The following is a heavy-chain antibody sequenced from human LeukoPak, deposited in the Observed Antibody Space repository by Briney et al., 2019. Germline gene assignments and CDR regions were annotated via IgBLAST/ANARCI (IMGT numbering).Heavy chain of an antibody. CDR2: IKQDGNEK. CDR3: TRDPLTQNDY. CDR1: GFTFDSYW. J-gene: IGHJ4*02. V-gene: IGHV3-7*01. Sequence: GGSLRLSCAASGFTFDSYWMSWVRQAPGKGLEWVANIKQDGNEKYYVDSVKGRFTIYRDNAENSLYLQMNSLGAEDTAVYYCTRDPLTQNDYWGQGTLVTVSS. D-gene: IGHD1-14*01.